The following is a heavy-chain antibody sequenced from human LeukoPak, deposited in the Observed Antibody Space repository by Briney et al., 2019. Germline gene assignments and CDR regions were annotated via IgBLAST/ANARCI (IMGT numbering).Heavy chain of an antibody. CDR2: IKPVGSEK. CDR3: ARGYSGYLI. V-gene: IGHV3-7*01. Sequence: GGSLRLSCAASGFTFGDYWMSWVRQAPGKGLEWVANIKPVGSEKYYVDSVKGRFTISRDNAKDSLCLQMNSLRVEDTAVYYCARGYSGYLIWGQGTLVTVSS. D-gene: IGHD5-12*01. J-gene: IGHJ4*02. CDR1: GFTFGDYW.